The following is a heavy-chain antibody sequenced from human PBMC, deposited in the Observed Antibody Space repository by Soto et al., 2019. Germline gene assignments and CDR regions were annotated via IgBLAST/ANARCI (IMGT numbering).Heavy chain of an antibody. D-gene: IGHD1-1*01. CDR1: GDSISSSHW. Sequence: QVQLQESGPGLVEPSGTLSLTCAVSGDSISSSHWWSWVRQPPGKGLEWIGEIFHSGSTKYNPSLESRVTMSVDKSNNQLSLKLYSVTAADTAVYYCARQLERGGLPAGFEYWGQGTLAIVSS. J-gene: IGHJ4*02. CDR2: IFHSGST. V-gene: IGHV4-4*02. CDR3: ARQLERGGLPAGFEY.